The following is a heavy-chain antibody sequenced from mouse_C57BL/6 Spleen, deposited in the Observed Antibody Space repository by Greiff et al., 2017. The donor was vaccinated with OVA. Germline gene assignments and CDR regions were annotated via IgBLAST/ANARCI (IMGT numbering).Heavy chain of an antibody. CDR1: GYTFTSYW. CDR2: IHPNSGST. J-gene: IGHJ4*01. Sequence: QVQLKQPGAELVKPGASVKLSCKASGYTFTSYWMHWVKQRPGQGLEWIGMIHPNSGSTNYNEKFKSKATLTVDKSSSTAYMQLSSLTSEDSAVYYCARFDYYGSSYYYAMDYWGQGTSVTVSS. D-gene: IGHD1-1*01. CDR3: ARFDYYGSSYYYAMDY. V-gene: IGHV1-64*01.